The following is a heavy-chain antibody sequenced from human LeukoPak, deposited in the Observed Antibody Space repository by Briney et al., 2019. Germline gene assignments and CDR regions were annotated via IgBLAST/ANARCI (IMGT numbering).Heavy chain of an antibody. Sequence: GGSLRLSCAVSGFTFSNSAMSWVRQAPGKGLEWVSTLSGSGITTYYADSVKGRFTISRDNSKNTLYLQMNSLRAEDTAVYYCAKGIYSSGWSYFDYWGHGTLVTVSS. CDR2: LSGSGITT. D-gene: IGHD6-19*01. CDR3: AKGIYSSGWSYFDY. V-gene: IGHV3-23*01. J-gene: IGHJ4*01. CDR1: GFTFSNSA.